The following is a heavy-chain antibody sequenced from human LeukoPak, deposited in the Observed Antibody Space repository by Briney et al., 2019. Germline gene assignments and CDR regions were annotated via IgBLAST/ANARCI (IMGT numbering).Heavy chain of an antibody. D-gene: IGHD1-14*01. CDR2: IIPIFGTA. Sequence: SSVKVCCKASGGTFSSYAISWVRQSPGHGLEWMGGIIPIFGTANYAQKFQGRVTITADESTSTAYMELSSLRSEDTAVYYCARLDSFRLPGNYWGQGTLVTVSS. J-gene: IGHJ4*02. V-gene: IGHV1-69*01. CDR3: ARLDSFRLPGNY. CDR1: GGTFSSYA.